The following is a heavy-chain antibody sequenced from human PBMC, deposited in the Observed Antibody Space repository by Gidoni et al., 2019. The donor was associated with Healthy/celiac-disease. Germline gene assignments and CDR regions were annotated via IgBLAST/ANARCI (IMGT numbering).Heavy chain of an antibody. J-gene: IGHJ4*02. CDR2: IKSKTDGGTT. Sequence: EVQLVESGGGLVKPGGSLRLSCAASGFTFGNAWMGWVRQAPGKGLEWVGRIKSKTDGGTTDYAAPVKGRFTISRDDSKNTLYLQMNSLKTEDTAVYYCTTDRHGGNSAFDYWGQGTLVTVSS. V-gene: IGHV3-15*01. D-gene: IGHD2-21*02. CDR3: TTDRHGGNSAFDY. CDR1: GFTFGNAW.